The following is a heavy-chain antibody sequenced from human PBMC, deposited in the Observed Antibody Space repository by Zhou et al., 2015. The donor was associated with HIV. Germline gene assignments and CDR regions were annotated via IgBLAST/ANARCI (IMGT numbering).Heavy chain of an antibody. CDR3: ARVPYCSSSRCYSQFWYFNL. V-gene: IGHV1-8*01. J-gene: IGHJ2*01. CDR1: GYTFTSYD. CDR2: MNPNSGNT. D-gene: IGHD2-2*01. Sequence: QVQLVQSGAEMKKPGASVKVSCKASGYTFTSYDINWVRQATGQGLEWMGWMNPNSGNTGYAQKFQGRVTMTRNTSISTAYMELSSLRSEDTAVYYCARVPYCSSSRCYSQFWYFNLWGRGTLVTVSS.